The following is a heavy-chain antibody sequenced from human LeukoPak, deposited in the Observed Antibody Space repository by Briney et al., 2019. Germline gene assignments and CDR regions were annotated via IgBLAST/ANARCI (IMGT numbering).Heavy chain of an antibody. J-gene: IGHJ4*02. CDR2: INTRGGSI. V-gene: IGHV1-46*01. CDR1: GYTFTSYY. D-gene: IGHD3-22*01. Sequence: ASVKVSCKASGYTFTSYYIHWVRQAPGQGLDWMGIINTRGGSISYAQKFQGRVTMTRDTSTSTVYMELSSLRFEDTAVYYCARDAPDDSSGYYFDYWGQGTLVTVSS. CDR3: ARDAPDDSSGYYFDY.